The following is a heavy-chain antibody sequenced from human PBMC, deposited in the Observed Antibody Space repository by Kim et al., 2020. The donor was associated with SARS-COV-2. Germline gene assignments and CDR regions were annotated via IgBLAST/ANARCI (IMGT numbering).Heavy chain of an antibody. CDR3: ARHPRSGAFDI. D-gene: IGHD6-25*01. V-gene: IGHV4-39*01. J-gene: IGHJ3*02. CDR1: GGSISSSSFY. Sequence: SETLSLTCTVSGGSISSSSFYWGRTRQPPGQGLVWTGSIYYSGSTYYKPSIKSRVTISVDTSKNQFSLKLSSVTAAATAVYYCARHPRSGAFDIWGQG. CDR2: IYYSGST.